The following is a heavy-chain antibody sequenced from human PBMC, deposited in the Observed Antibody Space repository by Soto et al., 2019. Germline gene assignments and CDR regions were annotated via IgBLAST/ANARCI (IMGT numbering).Heavy chain of an antibody. CDR2: IRSKAYGGTT. Sequence: GGSLRLSCTASGFTFGDYAMSWFRQAPGKGLEWVGFIRSKAYGGTTQYAASVKGRFTISRDDSKSIAYLQMNSLKTEDTAVYYCTTNYYDSSCYDNWFDPWGQGTLVTVSS. CDR3: TTNYYDSSCYDNWFDP. D-gene: IGHD3-22*01. V-gene: IGHV3-49*03. CDR1: GFTFGDYA. J-gene: IGHJ5*02.